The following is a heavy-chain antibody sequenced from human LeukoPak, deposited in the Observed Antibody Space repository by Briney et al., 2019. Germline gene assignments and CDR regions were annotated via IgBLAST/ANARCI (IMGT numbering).Heavy chain of an antibody. CDR1: GGSFSGYY. J-gene: IGHJ6*03. CDR2: INHSGST. Sequence: PSETLSLTCAVYGGSFSGYYWSWIRQPPGKGLEWIGEINHSGSTNYNPSLKSRVTISVDTSKNQFSLKLSSVTAADTAVYYCARRRGYSGYGYYYYYYMDVWGKGTTVTVSS. CDR3: ARRRGYSGYGYYYYYYMDV. V-gene: IGHV4-34*01. D-gene: IGHD5-12*01.